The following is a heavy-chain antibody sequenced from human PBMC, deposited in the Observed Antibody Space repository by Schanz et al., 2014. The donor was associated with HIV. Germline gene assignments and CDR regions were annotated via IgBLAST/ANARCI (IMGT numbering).Heavy chain of an antibody. Sequence: QVQLVESGGGVVQPGRSLRLSCVASGFTFTSFGMHWVRQAPGKGLDWVAVIWYDGSNKYYADSVKGRFTISRDNSKKALYLQMNSLRVEDTAVYYCASTVYPYTGSSDYYYGMDVWGQGTTVTVSS. CDR3: ASTVYPYTGSSDYYYGMDV. CDR1: GFTFTSFG. D-gene: IGHD6-6*01. J-gene: IGHJ6*02. CDR2: IWYDGSNK. V-gene: IGHV3-33*01.